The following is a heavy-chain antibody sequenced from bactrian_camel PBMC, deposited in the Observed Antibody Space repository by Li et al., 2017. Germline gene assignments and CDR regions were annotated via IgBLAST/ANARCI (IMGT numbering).Heavy chain of an antibody. Sequence: HVQLVESGGGSVQAGGSLRLPCAGSGPTYRLYYRPHCMGWFRQVPGMEREGVAIIDGDGFPTYGDSVKGRFTISKGNGKLTLSLQMDSLKPEDSAMYYCALDPGASHCNGGIWTAQTLGIFWGQGTQVTVS. CDR2: IDGDGFP. V-gene: IGHV3S9*01. CDR3: ALDPGASHCNGGIWTAQTLGIF. CDR1: GPTYRLYY. D-gene: IGHD3*01. J-gene: IGHJ4*01.